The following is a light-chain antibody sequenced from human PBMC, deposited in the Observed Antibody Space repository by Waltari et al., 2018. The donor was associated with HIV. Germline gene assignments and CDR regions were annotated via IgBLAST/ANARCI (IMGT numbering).Light chain of an antibody. CDR2: SNT. Sequence: QSVLTQPPSASRAPGQRVSISCSRGHSNPGRYPVRSSQQLPGTAPKLLIYSNTQRPSGVPDRFSGSKSGTSASLAIGGLQSEDEADYYCAAWDDSLSGSVVFGGGTKLTVL. CDR3: AAWDDSLSGSVV. CDR1: HSNPGRYP. J-gene: IGLJ2*01. V-gene: IGLV1-44*01.